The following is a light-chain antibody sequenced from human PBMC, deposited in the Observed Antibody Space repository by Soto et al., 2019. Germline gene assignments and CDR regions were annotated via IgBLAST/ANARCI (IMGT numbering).Light chain of an antibody. Sequence: DLQMTQSPSAMSASLGDRVTITCRASQGIGNSLAWFQQKPGKVPKRLIYDASTLQSGVPSSFSGSGSGTAFTLTISSLQPEDFATYYCLQYISHPLTFGGGTKVEIK. J-gene: IGKJ4*02. V-gene: IGKV1-17*03. CDR2: DAS. CDR1: QGIGNS. CDR3: LQYISHPLT.